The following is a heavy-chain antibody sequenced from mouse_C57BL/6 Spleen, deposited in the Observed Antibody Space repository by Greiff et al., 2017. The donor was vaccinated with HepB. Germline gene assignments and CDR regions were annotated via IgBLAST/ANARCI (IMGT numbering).Heavy chain of an antibody. CDR3: AREDYYGSSCGYFDY. V-gene: IGHV5-4*01. J-gene: IGHJ2*01. CDR1: GFTFSSYA. CDR2: ISDGGSYT. D-gene: IGHD1-1*01. Sequence: EVQRVESGGGLVKPGGSLKLSCAASGFTFSSYAMSWVRQTPEKRLEWVATISDGGSYTYYPDNVKGRFTISRDNAKNNLYLQLSHLKSEDTAMYYCAREDYYGSSCGYFDYWGQGTTLTVSS.